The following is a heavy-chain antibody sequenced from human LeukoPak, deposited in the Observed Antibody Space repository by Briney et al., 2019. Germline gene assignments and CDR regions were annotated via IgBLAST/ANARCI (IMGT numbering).Heavy chain of an antibody. CDR3: ARAYSSSWYWFDP. Sequence: PSETLSLTCTVSGVSISSYYWSWIRQPPGKGLEWIGYIYYSGSTNYNPSLKSRVTISVDTSKNQFSLKLSSVTAADTAVYYCARAYSSSWYWFDPWGQGTLVTVSS. V-gene: IGHV4-59*01. CDR2: IYYSGST. D-gene: IGHD6-13*01. J-gene: IGHJ5*02. CDR1: GVSISSYY.